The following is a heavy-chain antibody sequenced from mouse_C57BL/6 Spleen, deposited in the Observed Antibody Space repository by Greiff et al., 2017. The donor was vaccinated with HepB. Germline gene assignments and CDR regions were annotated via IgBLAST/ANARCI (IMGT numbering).Heavy chain of an antibody. CDR3: ARDYYGSSHWYFDV. J-gene: IGHJ1*03. D-gene: IGHD1-1*01. V-gene: IGHV1-18*01. CDR1: GYTFTDYN. Sequence: EVQLQQSGPELVKPGASVKIPCKASGYTFTDYNMDWVKQSHGKSLEWIGDINPNNGGTIYNQKFKGKATLTVDKSSSTAYMELRCLTSEDTAVYYCARDYYGSSHWYFDVWGTGTTVTVSS. CDR2: INPNNGGT.